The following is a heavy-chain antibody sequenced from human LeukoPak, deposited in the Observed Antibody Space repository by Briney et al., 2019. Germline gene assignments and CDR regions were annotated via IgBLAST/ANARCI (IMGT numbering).Heavy chain of an antibody. V-gene: IGHV3-23*01. D-gene: IGHD5-12*01. CDR2: VIDSGKDT. J-gene: IGHJ4*02. CDR1: GFTFSKNA. CDR3: AKSYNGYESKPDY. Sequence: GGSLRLSCAASGFTFSKNAMTWVRQAPGTGLEWVSSVIDSGKDTYYAGSVKGRFTISRDNSKITLYLQMNSLRAEDTAVYYCAKSYNGYESKPDYWGQGTLVTVSS.